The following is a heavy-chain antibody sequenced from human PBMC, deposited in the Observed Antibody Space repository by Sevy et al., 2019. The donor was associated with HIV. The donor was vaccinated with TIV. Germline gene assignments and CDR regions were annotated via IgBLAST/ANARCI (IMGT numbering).Heavy chain of an antibody. Sequence: GGSLRLSCAASGFIFSRYWMTWVRQAPGKGLEWVANIKQDGSEKYYVDSVKGRFTISRDNAKNSLYLQMNCLRAEDTAVYYCARDMGYCSGGSCYTWDYYGMDVWGQGTTVTVSS. J-gene: IGHJ6*02. CDR1: GFIFSRYW. CDR3: ARDMGYCSGGSCYTWDYYGMDV. D-gene: IGHD2-15*01. V-gene: IGHV3-7*03. CDR2: IKQDGSEK.